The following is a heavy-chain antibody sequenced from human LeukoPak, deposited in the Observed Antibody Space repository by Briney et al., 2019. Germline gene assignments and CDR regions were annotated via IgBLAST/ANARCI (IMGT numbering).Heavy chain of an antibody. CDR1: GGTFSSYA. V-gene: IGHV1-69*13. J-gene: IGHJ4*02. D-gene: IGHD2-2*02. Sequence: ASVKVSCKASGGTFSSYAISWVRQAPGQGLEWMGGIIPIFGTANYAQKFQGRVTITADESTSTAYMELSSLRSEDTAVYYCASGPYCSSTSCFTVRSGVDYWGQGTLVTVSS. CDR2: IIPIFGTA. CDR3: ASGPYCSSTSCFTVRSGVDY.